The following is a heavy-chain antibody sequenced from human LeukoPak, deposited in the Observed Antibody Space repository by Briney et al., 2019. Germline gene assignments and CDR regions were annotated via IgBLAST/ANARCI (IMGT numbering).Heavy chain of an antibody. CDR3: ARDSGEPYCYYGMDV. Sequence: GGSLRPSCAASGFTVSSNYMSWVRHAPGKGLEWVSVIYSGGSTYYADSVKGRFTISRHNSKNTLYLQMNSLRAEDTAVYYCARDSGEPYCYYGMDVWGQGTTVTVSS. CDR2: IYSGGST. V-gene: IGHV3-53*04. J-gene: IGHJ6*02. CDR1: GFTVSSNY.